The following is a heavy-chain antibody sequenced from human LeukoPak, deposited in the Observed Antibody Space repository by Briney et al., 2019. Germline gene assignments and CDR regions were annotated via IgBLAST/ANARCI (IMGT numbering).Heavy chain of an antibody. Sequence: SVKVSCKASGGTFSSYAISWVRQAPGQGLEWMGRIIPIFGTANYAQKFQGRVTITADESTSTAYMELSSLRSEDTAVYYCARDTSSSHEMIVFDYWGQGTLLTVSS. D-gene: IGHD6-6*01. CDR1: GGTFSSYA. CDR2: IIPIFGTA. J-gene: IGHJ4*02. V-gene: IGHV1-69*13. CDR3: ARDTSSSHEMIVFDY.